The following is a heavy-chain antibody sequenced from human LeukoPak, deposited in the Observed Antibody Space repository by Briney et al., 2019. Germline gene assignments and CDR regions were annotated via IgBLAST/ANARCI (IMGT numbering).Heavy chain of an antibody. J-gene: IGHJ4*02. CDR3: VRVGSVAGSDYLDY. Sequence: AGGSLRLSCAVSGFTSSDHFLDWVRQAPGKGLEWVGRSRNKAKSYTTEYAASVKGRFTISRDDSKNSLSLQMNSLKTEDTAVYYCVRVGSVAGSDYLDYWGQGTLVTVSS. D-gene: IGHD6-19*01. V-gene: IGHV3-72*01. CDR2: SRNKAKSYTT. CDR1: GFTSSDHF.